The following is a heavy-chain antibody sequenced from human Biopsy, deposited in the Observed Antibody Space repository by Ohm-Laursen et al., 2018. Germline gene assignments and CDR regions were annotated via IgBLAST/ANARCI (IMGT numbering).Heavy chain of an antibody. CDR1: GGSIISYY. J-gene: IGHJ3*02. CDR2: IYSSGGT. D-gene: IGHD1-26*01. Sequence: GTLSLTCTVSGGSIISYYWNWIRQPAGKGLEWIGRIYSSGGTKYNPSLASRVTFSVDMSKSQFSLKLYSVTAADTAVYYCARVEAGTYDALDIWGQGTLVAVSA. V-gene: IGHV4-4*07. CDR3: ARVEAGTYDALDI.